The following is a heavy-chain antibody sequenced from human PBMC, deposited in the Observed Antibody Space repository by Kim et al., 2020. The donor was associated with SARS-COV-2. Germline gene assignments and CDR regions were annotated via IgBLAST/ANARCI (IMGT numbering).Heavy chain of an antibody. D-gene: IGHD3-22*01. CDR1: GDTFSTYA. J-gene: IGHJ4*01. Sequence: SVNVSCKASGDTFSTYAITWVRQAPGQGLEWMGGIIPISGTSNSAQKFLGRVTITADKSTSTAYMQLSSLRSEYTAVYYCARTINYYYDISSPGYFDHW. CDR3: ARTINYYYDISSPGYFDH. V-gene: IGHV1-69*06. CDR2: IIPISGTS.